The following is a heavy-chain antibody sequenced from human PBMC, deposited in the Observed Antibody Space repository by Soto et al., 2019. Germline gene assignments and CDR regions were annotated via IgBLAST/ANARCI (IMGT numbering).Heavy chain of an antibody. Sequence: SETLSLTCSVSGSSISTYYWSWIRQPPGKGLEWLGYIYHSGSTTYNPSLQSRVTISLDTSNHQFSLRLKSVTAADTAVYYCARSAPDSGGYYLDWGQGTLVTVSS. CDR2: IYHSGST. CDR1: GSSISTYY. CDR3: ARSAPDSGGYYLD. D-gene: IGHD3-22*01. V-gene: IGHV4-59*01. J-gene: IGHJ4*02.